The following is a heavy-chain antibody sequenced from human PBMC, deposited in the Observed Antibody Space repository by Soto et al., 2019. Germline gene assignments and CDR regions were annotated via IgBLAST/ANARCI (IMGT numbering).Heavy chain of an antibody. CDR1: GGSISSGGYY. V-gene: IGHV4-31*03. D-gene: IGHD6-13*01. Sequence: QVQLQESGPGLVKPSQTLSLTCTVSGGSISSGGYYWSWIRQHPGKGLEWIGYIDCSGRTYYNPARDRRVPISVDTSENHFPLQLSPVTAADTAVYYCAGTTTRLQQLVPVDWGQGTLVTVSS. CDR3: AGTTTRLQQLVPVD. J-gene: IGHJ4*02. CDR2: IDCSGRT.